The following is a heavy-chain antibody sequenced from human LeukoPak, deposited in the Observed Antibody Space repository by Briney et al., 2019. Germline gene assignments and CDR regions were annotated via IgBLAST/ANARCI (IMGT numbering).Heavy chain of an antibody. V-gene: IGHV3-7*01. Sequence: GGSLRLSCAASGFTFSSYWMSWVRQAPGKGLEWVANIKQDGSEKYYVDSVKGRFTISRGNAKNSLYLQMNSLRAEDTAVYYCARAMVRGVKIFDYWGQGTLVTVSS. CDR3: ARAMVRGVKIFDY. CDR1: GFTFSSYW. J-gene: IGHJ4*02. CDR2: IKQDGSEK. D-gene: IGHD3-10*01.